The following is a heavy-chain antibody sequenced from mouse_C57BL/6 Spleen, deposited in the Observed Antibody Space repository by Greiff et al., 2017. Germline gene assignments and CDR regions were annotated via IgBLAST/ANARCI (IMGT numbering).Heavy chain of an antibody. CDR3: ARVRLDYIDY. V-gene: IGHV7-3*01. CDR1: GFTFTNYY. D-gene: IGHD1-1*01. J-gene: IGHJ4*01. Sequence: EVKLMESGGGSVQPGGSLSLSCAASGFTFTNYYMSWVRQPPGQALEWLGFIRNKANGYTTEYNASVKGRFTISRATSQSILYLKMTAVGAEVCASYYCARVRLDYIDYWGQGTSVTVSS. CDR2: IRNKANGYTT.